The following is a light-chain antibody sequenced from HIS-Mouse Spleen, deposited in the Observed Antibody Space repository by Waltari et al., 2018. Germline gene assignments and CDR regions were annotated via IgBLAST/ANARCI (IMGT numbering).Light chain of an antibody. CDR1: SSDVGGYND. J-gene: IGLJ7*01. CDR2: EVS. V-gene: IGLV2-8*01. Sequence: QSALTQPPSASGSPGQSVTIPCTGPSSDVGGYNDVSWYPQHPGKAPKLMIYEVSKRPSGVPDRFSGSKSGHTASLTVSGLQAEDEADYYCSSYAALTSLFFGGGPPLPVL. CDR3: SSYAALTSLF.